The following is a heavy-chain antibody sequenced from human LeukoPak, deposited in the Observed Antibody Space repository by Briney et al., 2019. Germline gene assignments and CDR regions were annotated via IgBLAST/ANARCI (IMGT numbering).Heavy chain of an antibody. J-gene: IGHJ4*02. Sequence: GGSLRLSCAASGFAFSSSWMTWVRQAPGKGVEWVASINEGGGEQHYLDSVRGRYIISRENARNSLYLQMNNLRAEDTALYYCAKGGHVDYCGLGTLVTVSS. CDR3: AKGGHVDY. V-gene: IGHV3-7*03. D-gene: IGHD3-16*01. CDR1: GFAFSSSW. CDR2: INEGGGEQ.